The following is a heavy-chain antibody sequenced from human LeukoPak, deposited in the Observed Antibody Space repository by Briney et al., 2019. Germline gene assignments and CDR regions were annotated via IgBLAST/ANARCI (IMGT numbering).Heavy chain of an antibody. Sequence: GGSLRLSCAASGFTFSSYSMNWVRQAPGKGLEWVSSISSSSSYIYYADSVKGRFTISRDNAKNSLYLQMNSLRAEDTAVYYCARDSSGYVDDAFDIWGQGTMVTVSS. V-gene: IGHV3-21*01. D-gene: IGHD5-12*01. CDR3: ARDSSGYVDDAFDI. CDR2: ISSSSSYI. J-gene: IGHJ3*02. CDR1: GFTFSSYS.